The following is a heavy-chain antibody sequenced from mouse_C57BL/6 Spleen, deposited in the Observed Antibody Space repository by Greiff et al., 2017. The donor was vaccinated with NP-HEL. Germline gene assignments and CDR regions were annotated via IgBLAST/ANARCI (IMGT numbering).Heavy chain of an antibody. V-gene: IGHV3-6*01. CDR3: ARLGRRYFDV. Sequence: DVQLQESGPGLVKPSQSLSLTCSVTGYSITSGYYWNWIRQFPGNKLEWMGYISYDGSNNYNPSLKNRISITRDTSKNQFFLKLNSVTTEDTATYYCARLGRRYFDVWGTGTTVTVSS. CDR1: GYSITSGYY. D-gene: IGHD4-1*01. J-gene: IGHJ1*03. CDR2: ISYDGSN.